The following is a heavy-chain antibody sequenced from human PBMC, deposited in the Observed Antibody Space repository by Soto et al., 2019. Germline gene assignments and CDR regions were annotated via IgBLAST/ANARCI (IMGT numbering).Heavy chain of an antibody. V-gene: IGHV3-74*01. CDR3: AKKAGNPYGLFH. CDR2: IKTDGSST. CDR1: GFSFSSYW. Sequence: EVQLVESGGGLVQPGGSLRLSCAASGFSFSSYWIHWVRQAPGKGLVWVSRIKTDGSSTDYADSVKGRFTISRDNAQNTLYLQNNSLSAEDTAVYYCAKKAGNPYGLFHWGQGTLVTVSS. J-gene: IGHJ4*02. D-gene: IGHD3-10*01.